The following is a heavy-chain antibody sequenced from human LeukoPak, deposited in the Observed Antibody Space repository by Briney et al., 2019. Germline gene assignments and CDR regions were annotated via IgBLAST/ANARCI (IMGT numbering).Heavy chain of an antibody. J-gene: IGHJ4*02. CDR2: IYHSGST. D-gene: IGHD2-8*01. V-gene: IGHV4-38-2*02. CDR1: GYSISSGYY. Sequence: SETLSLTCTVSGYSISSGYYWGWIRQPPGKGLEWIGSIYHSGSTYYNPSLKSRVTISVDTSKNQFSLKLSSVTAADTAVYYCARYCTNGVCFDYWGQGTLVTVSS. CDR3: ARYCTNGVCFDY.